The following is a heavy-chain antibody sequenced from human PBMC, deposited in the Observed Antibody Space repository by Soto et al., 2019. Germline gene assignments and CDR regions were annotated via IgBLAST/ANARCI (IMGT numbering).Heavy chain of an antibody. Sequence: QMQLQESGPGLVKPSETLSLTCTVSGGSISSSNYYWGWIRQPPGKGLEWIGSISYSGSTYYNPSLKRRVTISVASSKNLFSLKLSSVTAADTAVYYCATQEVGGSYVYTFDPWGQGTLVTVSS. D-gene: IGHD1-26*01. CDR3: ATQEVGGSYVYTFDP. V-gene: IGHV4-39*01. CDR1: GGSISSSNYY. CDR2: ISYSGST. J-gene: IGHJ5*02.